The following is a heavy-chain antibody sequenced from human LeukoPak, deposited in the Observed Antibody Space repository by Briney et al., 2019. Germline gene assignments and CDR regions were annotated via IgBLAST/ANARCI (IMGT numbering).Heavy chain of an antibody. CDR1: GYTFTSYG. D-gene: IGHD1-26*01. CDR3: ASVIAGVTTDY. Sequence: GASVKVSCKASGYTFTSYGISWVRQAPGQGLEWMGWINPNSGDTNFAQKFQGRVTMTRDTSISTAYMELSRLRSDDTAVYYCASVIAGVTTDYWGQGTLVTVSS. CDR2: INPNSGDT. V-gene: IGHV1-2*02. J-gene: IGHJ4*02.